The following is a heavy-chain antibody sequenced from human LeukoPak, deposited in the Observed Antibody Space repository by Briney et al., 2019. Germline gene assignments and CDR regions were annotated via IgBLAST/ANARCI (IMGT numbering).Heavy chain of an antibody. J-gene: IGHJ4*02. Sequence: ASVKVSCKASGGTFSSYAISWVRQAPGQGLEWMGGIIPIFGTANYAQKFQGRVTITRDTSISTAYMELSRLRSEDTAVYYCARGRGNDYGDYDDYWGQGTLVTVSS. D-gene: IGHD4-17*01. CDR3: ARGRGNDYGDYDDY. V-gene: IGHV1-69*05. CDR2: IIPIFGTA. CDR1: GGTFSSYA.